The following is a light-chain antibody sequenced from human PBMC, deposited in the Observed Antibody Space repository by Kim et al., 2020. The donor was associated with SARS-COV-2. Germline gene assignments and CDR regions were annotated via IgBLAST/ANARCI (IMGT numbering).Light chain of an antibody. J-gene: IGKJ1*01. CDR3: QQHCTSPWT. V-gene: IGKV3-20*01. Sequence: SPGQSATLSCRASHSVSSSYLAWYQQKPGQAPRLLFYGAYNRDTAIPERFTGSGSVTDFTLTISRLEPEDFAVYYCQQHCTSPWTFGQGTKVDIK. CDR1: HSVSSSY. CDR2: GAY.